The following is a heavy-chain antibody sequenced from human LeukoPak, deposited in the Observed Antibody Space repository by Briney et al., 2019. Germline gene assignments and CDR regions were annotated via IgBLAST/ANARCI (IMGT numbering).Heavy chain of an antibody. CDR2: ISWNSGSI. V-gene: IGHV3-9*01. Sequence: GRSLRLSCAASGFTFDDYAMHWVRQAPGKGLEWVSGISWNSGSIGYADSVKGRFTISRDNAKNSLYLQMNSLRAEDTALYYCAKTQAAGSSLDYWGQGTLVTVSS. J-gene: IGHJ4*02. D-gene: IGHD6-13*01. CDR1: GFTFDDYA. CDR3: AKTQAAGSSLDY.